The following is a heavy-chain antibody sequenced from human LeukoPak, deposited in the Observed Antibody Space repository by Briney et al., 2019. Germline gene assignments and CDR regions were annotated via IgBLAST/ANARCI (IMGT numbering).Heavy chain of an antibody. D-gene: IGHD1-26*01. CDR1: GGSISSNSYY. Sequence: SETLSLTCTVSGGSISSNSYYWGWIRQPPGKGLEWIGSIYYSGSTYYNPSLKSRVTISVDTSKNQFSLKLSSVTAADTAVYYCARHRIVGATTGVFDYWGQGTLVTVSS. CDR3: ARHRIVGATTGVFDY. CDR2: IYYSGST. J-gene: IGHJ4*02. V-gene: IGHV4-39*01.